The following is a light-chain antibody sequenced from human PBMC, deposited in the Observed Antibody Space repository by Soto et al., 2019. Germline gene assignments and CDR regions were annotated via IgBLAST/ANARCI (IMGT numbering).Light chain of an antibody. CDR2: GAS. V-gene: IGKV3-15*01. Sequence: ERVRTQSPATQDVSPGQRAPLPCRARQSVSSNFAWFQQKTGQAPRILIYGASTRDTGIPARFSGSGSGTEFTLTISSLESEDVSVYYCQQYNNWPITFGQGTRLEIK. CDR3: QQYNNWPIT. CDR1: QSVSSN. J-gene: IGKJ5*01.